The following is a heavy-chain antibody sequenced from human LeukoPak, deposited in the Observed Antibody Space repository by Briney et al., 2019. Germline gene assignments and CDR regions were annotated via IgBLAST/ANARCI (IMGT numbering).Heavy chain of an antibody. CDR2: IYHSGST. Sequence: PSETLSLTCAVSGSSISSDYYWGWIRQPPGKGLEWIGTIYHSGSTYYNPSLKSRVTISVDTSKNQFSLKLSSVTAADTAVYYCARTQLAYYYYYMDVWGKGTTVTVSS. J-gene: IGHJ6*03. CDR1: GSSISSDYY. D-gene: IGHD5-18*01. CDR3: ARTQLAYYYYYMDV. V-gene: IGHV4-38-2*01.